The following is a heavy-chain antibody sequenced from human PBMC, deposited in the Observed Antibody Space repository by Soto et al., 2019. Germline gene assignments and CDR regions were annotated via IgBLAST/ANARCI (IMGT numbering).Heavy chain of an antibody. CDR2: VYYSGTT. D-gene: IGHD4-17*01. V-gene: IGHV4-61*01. CDR1: GGSVSDKTYY. Sequence: SETLSLTCSVSGGSVSDKTYYWSWIRQPPGKRLEWIGYVYYSGTTNYNPSLKSRVTISVDLSKNRFSLRLSSVTTADTALYYCARTTAVPNTLRSRYLFADWGKGTLVTV. J-gene: IGHJ4*02. CDR3: ARTTAVPNTLRSRYLFAD.